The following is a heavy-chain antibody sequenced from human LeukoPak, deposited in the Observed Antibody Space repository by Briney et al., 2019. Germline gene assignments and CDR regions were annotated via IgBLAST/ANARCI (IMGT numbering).Heavy chain of an antibody. D-gene: IGHD6-6*01. CDR3: AKDMSSSSSFDC. V-gene: IGHV3-9*01. CDR2: ISWNSGSI. CDR1: GFTFDDYA. J-gene: IGHJ4*02. Sequence: GGSLRLSCAASGFTFDDYAMHWVRQAPGKGLEWVSGISWNSGSIGYADSVKGRFTISRDNAKNSLYLQMNSLRAEDTALYYCAKDMSSSSSFDCWGQGTLVTVSS.